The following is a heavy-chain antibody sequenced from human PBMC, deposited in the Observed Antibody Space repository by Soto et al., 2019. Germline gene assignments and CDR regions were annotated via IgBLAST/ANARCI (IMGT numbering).Heavy chain of an antibody. Sequence: EVQLMESGGGLVQPGGSLRLSCVASGFTFNDYSMNWVRQTPGKGLEWVSCIGSPGSDIYYADSVRGRFTISRDNAKNSLYLQMNSQSAEDTDVYYCARERDSSAWSHFDYWGQGILVTVSS. J-gene: IGHJ4*02. V-gene: IGHV3-48*01. D-gene: IGHD6-19*01. CDR1: GFTFNDYS. CDR3: ARERDSSAWSHFDY. CDR2: IGSPGSDI.